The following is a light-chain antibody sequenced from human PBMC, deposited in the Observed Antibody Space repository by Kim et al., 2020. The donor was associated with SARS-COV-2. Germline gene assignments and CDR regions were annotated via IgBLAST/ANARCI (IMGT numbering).Light chain of an antibody. CDR1: QGSSNY. CDR2: AAS. J-gene: IGKJ5*01. Sequence: SATGGNRVTITGRRSQGSSNYLAWFQQKPGKAPKSMIYAASSLQSGVPSKFSGSGSGTDFTLTISSLQPEDFATYYCQQYNSYPTFGQGTRLEIK. V-gene: IGKV1-16*02. CDR3: QQYNSYPT.